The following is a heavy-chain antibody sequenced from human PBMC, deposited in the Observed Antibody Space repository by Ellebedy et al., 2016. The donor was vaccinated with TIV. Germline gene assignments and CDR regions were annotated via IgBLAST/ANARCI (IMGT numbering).Heavy chain of an antibody. CDR2: ISGSGGST. Sequence: GESLKISCAASGFTFSSYAMSWVRQAPGKGLEWVSAISGSGGSTYYADSVKGRFTISRDNSKNTLYLQMNSLRAEDTAVYYCAKDMYRGGLRVFDYWGQGTLVTVSS. V-gene: IGHV3-23*01. CDR1: GFTFSSYA. J-gene: IGHJ4*02. CDR3: AKDMYRGGLRVFDY. D-gene: IGHD5-12*01.